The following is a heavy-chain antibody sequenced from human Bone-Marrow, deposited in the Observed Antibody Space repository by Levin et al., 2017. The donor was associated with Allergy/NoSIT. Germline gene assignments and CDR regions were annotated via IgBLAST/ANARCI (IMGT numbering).Heavy chain of an antibody. CDR1: GFTFSSYA. CDR2: ISGSGGST. Sequence: GESLKISCAASGFTFSSYAMSWVRQAPGKGLEWVSAISGSGGSTYYADSVKGRFTISRDNSKNTLYLQMNSLRAEDTAVYYCAKDQNEYSYGLPNIDYWGQGTLVTVSS. J-gene: IGHJ4*02. D-gene: IGHD5-18*01. CDR3: AKDQNEYSYGLPNIDY. V-gene: IGHV3-23*01.